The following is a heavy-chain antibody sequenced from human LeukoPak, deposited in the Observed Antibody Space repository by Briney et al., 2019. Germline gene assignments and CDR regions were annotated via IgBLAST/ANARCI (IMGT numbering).Heavy chain of an antibody. CDR1: GYTFTSYD. D-gene: IGHD1-26*01. Sequence: ASAKVSCKASGYTFTSYDINWVRQATGQGLEWMGWMNPNSGNTGYAQKFQGRVTMTRNTSISTAYMELSSLRSEDTAVYYCARGYYTGNWFDPWGQGTLVTVSS. CDR2: MNPNSGNT. CDR3: ARGYYTGNWFDP. V-gene: IGHV1-8*01. J-gene: IGHJ5*02.